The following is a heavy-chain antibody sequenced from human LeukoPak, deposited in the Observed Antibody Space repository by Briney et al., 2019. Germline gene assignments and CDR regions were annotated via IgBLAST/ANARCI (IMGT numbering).Heavy chain of an antibody. CDR3: AREVIAAAGTGYFDY. CDR1: GGSISSYY. CDR2: IYYSGST. J-gene: IGHJ4*02. D-gene: IGHD6-13*01. V-gene: IGHV4-59*01. Sequence: SETLSLTCTVSGGSISSYYWSWIRQPPGKGLEWIGYIYYSGSTNYNPSLKSRVTISVDTSKNQFSLKLSSVTAADTAVYYCAREVIAAAGTGYFDYWGQGTLVSVSS.